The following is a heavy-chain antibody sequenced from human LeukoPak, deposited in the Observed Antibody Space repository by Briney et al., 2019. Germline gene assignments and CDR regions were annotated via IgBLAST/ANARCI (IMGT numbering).Heavy chain of an antibody. J-gene: IGHJ4*02. D-gene: IGHD3-10*01. CDR2: IYHSGST. CDR3: ARGNTYYYGSGSHTLDY. CDR1: GGSISSGGYS. Sequence: PSQTLSLTCAVSGGSISSGGYSWSWLRQPPGKGLEWIGYIYHSGSTYYNPSLKSRVTISVDRSKNQFSLKLSSVTAADTAVYYCARGNTYYYGSGSHTLDYWGQGTLVTVSS. V-gene: IGHV4-30-2*01.